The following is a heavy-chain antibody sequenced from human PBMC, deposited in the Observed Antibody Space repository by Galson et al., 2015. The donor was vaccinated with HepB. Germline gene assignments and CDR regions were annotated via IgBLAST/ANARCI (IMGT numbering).Heavy chain of an antibody. V-gene: IGHV1-18*01. CDR1: GYTFTSYG. J-gene: IGHJ4*02. Sequence: SVKVSCKASGYTFTSYGISWVRQAPGQGLEWMGWISAYNGNTNYAQKLQGRVTMTTDTSTSTAYMELRSLRSDDTAVYYCARLGPITMVRGAFFDYWGQGTLVTVSS. D-gene: IGHD3-10*01. CDR2: ISAYNGNT. CDR3: ARLGPITMVRGAFFDY.